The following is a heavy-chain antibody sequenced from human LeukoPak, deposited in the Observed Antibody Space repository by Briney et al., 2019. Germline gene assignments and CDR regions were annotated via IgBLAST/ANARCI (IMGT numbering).Heavy chain of an antibody. CDR2: IYPGDSDT. CDR3: ARVSSSSPGRYYYYYGMDV. D-gene: IGHD6-6*01. J-gene: IGHJ6*02. CDR1: GYSFTSYW. V-gene: IGHV5-51*01. Sequence: ESLKISCKGSGYSFTSYWIGWVRQMPGEGLEWMGIIYPGDSDTRYSPSFQGQVTISADKSISTAYLQWSSLKASDTAMYYCARVSSSSPGRYYYYYGMDVWGQGTTVTVSS.